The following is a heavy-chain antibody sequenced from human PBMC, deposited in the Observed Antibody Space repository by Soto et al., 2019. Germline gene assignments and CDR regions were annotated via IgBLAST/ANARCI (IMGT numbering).Heavy chain of an antibody. CDR1: GGSISSYY. V-gene: IGHV4-59*01. CDR3: AGESYYYDSSGHH. J-gene: IGHJ3*01. D-gene: IGHD3-22*01. Sequence: SETLSLTCTVSGGSISSYYWSWIRQPPGKGLKWIGYIYYSGSTNYNPSLKSRVTISVDTSKNQFSLKLSSVTAVYLAVFYCAGESYYYDSSGHHWGQGTMVTVSS. CDR2: IYYSGST.